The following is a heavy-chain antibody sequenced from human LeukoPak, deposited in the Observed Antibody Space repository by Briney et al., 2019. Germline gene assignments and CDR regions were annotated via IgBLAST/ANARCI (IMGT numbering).Heavy chain of an antibody. J-gene: IGHJ4*02. V-gene: IGHV3-66*01. CDR3: TTIVPDVVASLTFDY. CDR2: LYRDGRT. CDR1: GFTVSSNY. Sequence: GPSLTPSCEASGFTVSSNYMSWVRQTPGKGLEWGTALYRDGRTFSADSVRGRHTISRDNSKNTLYLQMNSMRAEDTAVYYCTTIVPDVVASLTFDYWGQGMLVTVSS. D-gene: IGHD2-15*01.